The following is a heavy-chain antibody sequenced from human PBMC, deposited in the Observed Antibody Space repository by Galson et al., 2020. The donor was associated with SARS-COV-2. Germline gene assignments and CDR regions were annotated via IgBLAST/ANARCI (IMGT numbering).Heavy chain of an antibody. D-gene: IGHD3-16*01. V-gene: IGHV4-31*03. CDR2: IHYSGKT. CDR3: ARLISRHDVFDR. J-gene: IGHJ3*02. Sequence: SETLSLTCSVSGASIGSSDYWSWIRHHPTRGLEWIGFIHYSGKTYFNPSFESRATISSDTSENHFSLTVTSVTDADTALYYCARLISRHDVFDRWGPGTIVIVSS. CDR1: GASIGSSDY.